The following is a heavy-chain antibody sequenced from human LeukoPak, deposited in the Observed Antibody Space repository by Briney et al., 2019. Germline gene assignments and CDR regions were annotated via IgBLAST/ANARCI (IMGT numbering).Heavy chain of an antibody. CDR3: AKATGITMDV. D-gene: IGHD3-10*01. CDR2: ISYDGSNK. J-gene: IGHJ6*04. V-gene: IGHV3-30*04. Sequence: GGSLRLSCAASGFTFSSYAMHWVRQAPGKGLEWVAVISYDGSNKYYADSVKGRFTISRDNSKNTLYLQMNSLRAEDTAVYYCAKATGITMDVWGKGTTVTISS. CDR1: GFTFSSYA.